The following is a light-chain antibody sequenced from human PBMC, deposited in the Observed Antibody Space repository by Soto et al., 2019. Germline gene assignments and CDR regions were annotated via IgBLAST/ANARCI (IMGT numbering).Light chain of an antibody. CDR3: QHLNTSPLT. J-gene: IGKJ4*01. V-gene: IGKV1-9*01. CDR2: GAS. CDR1: QGIRSF. Sequence: DIQLTQSPSFLSASIGDRVTITCRASQGIRSFLAWYQQKPGKAPNRLISGASILRTGVPSRFSGSGSGTEFTLTISSLQPDDFATYYCQHLNTSPLTFGGGTKVEI.